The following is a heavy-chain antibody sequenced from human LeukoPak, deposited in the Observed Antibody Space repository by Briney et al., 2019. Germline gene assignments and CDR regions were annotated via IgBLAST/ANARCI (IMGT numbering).Heavy chain of an antibody. D-gene: IGHD6-13*01. CDR2: INYIRTT. J-gene: IGHJ6*02. Sequence: SETLSLTCTVSGGSISSYYWNWIQQPPGKGLEWIGYINYIRTTDYNPSLKSRVTISLDTSKNRFSLKLSSVTAADTAMYYCARSYSSSDHYYYYGMDVWGQGTTVTVSS. CDR3: ARSYSSSDHYYYYGMDV. CDR1: GGSISSYY. V-gene: IGHV4-59*08.